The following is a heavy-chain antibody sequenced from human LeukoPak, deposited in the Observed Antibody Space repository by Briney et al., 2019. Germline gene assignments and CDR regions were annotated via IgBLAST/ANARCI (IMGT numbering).Heavy chain of an antibody. J-gene: IGHJ2*01. Sequence: PGGSLRLSCAASGFTFSSYNMNWVREAPGKGLEWVSSITTSSTYTFYADSVKGRFTISRDNSKNTLYLQMNSLRAEDTAVYYCAKVEAAAGFYWYFDLWGRGTLVTVSS. CDR2: ITTSSTYT. D-gene: IGHD6-13*01. CDR3: AKVEAAAGFYWYFDL. CDR1: GFTFSSYN. V-gene: IGHV3-21*04.